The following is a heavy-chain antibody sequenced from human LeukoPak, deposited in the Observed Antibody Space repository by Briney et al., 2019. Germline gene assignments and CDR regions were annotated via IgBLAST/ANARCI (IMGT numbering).Heavy chain of an antibody. Sequence: GGSLRLSCAASGFTFSSYAMSWVRQAPGKGLEWVSAISGRGGVTYYADSVKGRFTISRDNSKNTLYLQMNSLRAEDTAVYYCARQSSSSSWLNWFDTWGQGTLVTVSS. CDR2: ISGRGGVT. V-gene: IGHV3-23*01. J-gene: IGHJ5*02. D-gene: IGHD2-2*01. CDR3: ARQSSSSSWLNWFDT. CDR1: GFTFSSYA.